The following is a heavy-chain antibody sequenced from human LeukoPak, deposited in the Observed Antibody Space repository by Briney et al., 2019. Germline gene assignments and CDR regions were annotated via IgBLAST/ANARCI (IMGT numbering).Heavy chain of an antibody. V-gene: IGHV4-4*07. CDR2: IYTSGST. CDR3: ARHSTVVGMGWFDP. Sequence: SETLSLTCTVSGGSISSYYWSWIRQPAGKGLEWIGRIYTSGSTNYNPSLKSRVTMSVDTSKNQFSLKLSSVTAADTAVYHCARHSTVVGMGWFDPWGQGTLVTVSS. CDR1: GGSISSYY. J-gene: IGHJ5*02. D-gene: IGHD2-21*01.